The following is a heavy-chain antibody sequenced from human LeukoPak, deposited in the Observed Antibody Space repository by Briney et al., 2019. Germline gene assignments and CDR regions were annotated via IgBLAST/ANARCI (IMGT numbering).Heavy chain of an antibody. V-gene: IGHV5-51*01. D-gene: IGHD6-13*01. Sequence: GESLKISCKGSGYSFTSYWIGWVRQMPGKGLEWMGIIYPGDSDTRYSPSFQGQVTISADKSISTAYLQWSSLKASDTAMYYCARWELEAAAAATSYIDYWGQGTLVTVSS. CDR1: GYSFTSYW. J-gene: IGHJ4*02. CDR3: ARWELEAAAAATSYIDY. CDR2: IYPGDSDT.